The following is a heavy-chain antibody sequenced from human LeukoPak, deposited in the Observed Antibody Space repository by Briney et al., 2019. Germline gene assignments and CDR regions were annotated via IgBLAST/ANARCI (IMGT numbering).Heavy chain of an antibody. CDR2: ISAYSGNT. J-gene: IGHJ4*02. Sequence: GASVKVSCKASGYTFTNYGFSWVRQAPGQGLEWMGWISAYSGNTNYAQNLQDRFTMTTDTSTSTAYMELRSLRSDDTAVYYCARRAPHLAVHYYFDYWGQGTLVTVSS. D-gene: IGHD6-19*01. V-gene: IGHV1-18*01. CDR3: ARRAPHLAVHYYFDY. CDR1: GYTFTNYG.